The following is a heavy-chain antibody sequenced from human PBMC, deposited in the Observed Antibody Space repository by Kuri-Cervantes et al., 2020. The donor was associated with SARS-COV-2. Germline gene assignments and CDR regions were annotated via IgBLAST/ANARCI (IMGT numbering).Heavy chain of an antibody. CDR2: IYYNGST. Sequence: SETLSLTCTVSGSSVSSGSYYWSWIRQPPGKGLEWIGYIYYNGSTNYNPSFKSRVTISVDTSKNQFSLKLSSVTAADTAMYYCARHDYGDPLTYYYGMDVWGQGTTVTVSS. V-gene: IGHV4-61*01. D-gene: IGHD4-17*01. J-gene: IGHJ6*02. CDR1: GSSVSSGSYY. CDR3: ARHDYGDPLTYYYGMDV.